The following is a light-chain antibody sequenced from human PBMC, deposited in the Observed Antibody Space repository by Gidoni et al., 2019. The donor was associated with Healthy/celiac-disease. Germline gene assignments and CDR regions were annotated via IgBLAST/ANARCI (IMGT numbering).Light chain of an antibody. CDR2: DAS. V-gene: IGKV3-11*01. CDR1: QSVSSY. Sequence: EIVLTYSPAPLSLAPGERATLSCRASQSVSSYLAWYQQKPGQAPRLLIYDASNRATGIPARFSGSGSGTDFTLTISSLEPEDFAVYYCQQRSNWPPWTFGQGTKVEIK. J-gene: IGKJ1*01. CDR3: QQRSNWPPWT.